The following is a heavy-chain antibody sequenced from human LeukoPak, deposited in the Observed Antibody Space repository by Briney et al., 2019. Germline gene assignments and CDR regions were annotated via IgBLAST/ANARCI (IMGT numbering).Heavy chain of an antibody. CDR2: INHSGST. CDR3: ARVPRYCSSTSCYKKNAFDI. V-gene: IGHV4-34*01. CDR1: GGSFSGYY. Sequence: SSETLSLTCAVYGGSFSGYYWSWIRQPPGKGLEWIGEINHSGSTNYNPSLKSRVTISVDTSKNQFSLKLSSVTAADTAVYYCARVPRYCSSTSCYKKNAFDIWGQGTMVTVSS. D-gene: IGHD2-2*02. J-gene: IGHJ3*02.